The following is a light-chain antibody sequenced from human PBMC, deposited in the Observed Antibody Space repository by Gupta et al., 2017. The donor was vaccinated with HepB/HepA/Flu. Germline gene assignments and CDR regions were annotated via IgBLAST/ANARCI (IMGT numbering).Light chain of an antibody. V-gene: IGKV1-9*01. CDR3: QQLNSYPLT. CDR1: QDINSY. Sequence: DIQLTQSPSFLSASVADRVTITCRASQDINSYLIWYQQKQGKAPNLLIYTASTLQGGVPSRFSGSGAGTEFTLTISSLQPEDFATYYCQQLNSYPLTFGQGTRLDIK. J-gene: IGKJ5*01. CDR2: TAS.